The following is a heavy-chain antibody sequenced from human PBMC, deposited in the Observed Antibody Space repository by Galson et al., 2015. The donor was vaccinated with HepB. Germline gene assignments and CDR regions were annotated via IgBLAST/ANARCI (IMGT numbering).Heavy chain of an antibody. J-gene: IGHJ1*01. V-gene: IGHV3-66*01. Sequence: SLRLSCAASGFTVSSNYMSWVRQAPGKGLEWVSVIYSGGSTYSADSVEGRFTISRDNAKNTLYLHMNSLRAEDTAVYYCARADGDWGQGTLVTVSS. CDR1: GFTVSSNY. CDR3: ARADGD. CDR2: IYSGGST. D-gene: IGHD5-24*01.